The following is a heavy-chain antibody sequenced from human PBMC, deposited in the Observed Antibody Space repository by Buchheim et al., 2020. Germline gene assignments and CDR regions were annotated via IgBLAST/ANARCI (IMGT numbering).Heavy chain of an antibody. CDR1: GGSISTYY. D-gene: IGHD5-24*01. CDR2: IYYSGST. Sequence: QVQLQESGPGLMKPSETLSLTCTVSGGSISTYYWSWIRQPPGKGLEWIGYIYYSGSTNYNPPLKSRVIISVNTSKHQFSLTLGSVTAADTAVYYCARSRDGYNHLGFDYWGQGT. J-gene: IGHJ4*02. V-gene: IGHV4-59*01. CDR3: ARSRDGYNHLGFDY.